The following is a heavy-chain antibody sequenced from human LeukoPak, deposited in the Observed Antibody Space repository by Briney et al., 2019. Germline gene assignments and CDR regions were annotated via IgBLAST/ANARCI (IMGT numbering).Heavy chain of an antibody. Sequence: ASVKVSCKASGYTFCGYYMHWVRQAPGEGLEWMGSINPKSGGTNEAQKFHDRVTMTRDTSIRTAYMEVSRLRSDDTAVYYCARDREDYAGAFDVWGQGTMVTVSS. V-gene: IGHV1-2*02. J-gene: IGHJ3*01. CDR3: ARDREDYAGAFDV. CDR1: GYTFCGYY. D-gene: IGHD4/OR15-4a*01. CDR2: INPKSGGT.